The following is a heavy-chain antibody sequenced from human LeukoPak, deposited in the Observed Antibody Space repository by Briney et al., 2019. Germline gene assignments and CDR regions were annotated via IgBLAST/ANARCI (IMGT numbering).Heavy chain of an antibody. CDR1: GGSISSGGYY. CDR2: IYYSGST. D-gene: IGHD3-3*01. CDR3: ARDSLFAPFDY. J-gene: IGHJ4*02. V-gene: IGHV4-31*03. Sequence: SETLSLTCTVSGGSISSGGYYWSWIRQHPGKGLEWPGYIYYSGSTYYNPSLKSRVTISVDTSKNQFSLKLSSVTAADTAVYYCARDSLFAPFDYWGQGTLVTVSS.